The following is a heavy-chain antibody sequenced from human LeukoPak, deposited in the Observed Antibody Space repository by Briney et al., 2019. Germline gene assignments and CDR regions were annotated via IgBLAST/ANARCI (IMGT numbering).Heavy chain of an antibody. J-gene: IGHJ4*02. CDR1: GYTFTSNY. D-gene: IGHD4-17*01. CDR2: ISPSGGST. Sequence: ASVKVSCKAFGYTFTSNYMHWVRQAPGQGPEWMGVISPSGGSTTYAQKFQGRVTLTRDMSTSTDYLELSSLRSEDTAVYYCARVLRSLFDYWGQGTLVTVSS. CDR3: ARVLRSLFDY. V-gene: IGHV1-46*01.